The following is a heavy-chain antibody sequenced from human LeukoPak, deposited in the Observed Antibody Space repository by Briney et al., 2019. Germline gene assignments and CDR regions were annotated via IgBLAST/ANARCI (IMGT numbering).Heavy chain of an antibody. CDR2: IYPGDSDT. J-gene: IGHJ5*02. V-gene: IGHV5-51*01. CDR1: GYSFTSYW. D-gene: IGHD1-26*01. Sequence: GESLKISCKGSGYSFTSYWIGWVRQMPGKGLEWMGIIYPGDSDTRYSPSFQGQVAISADKSISTAYLQWSSLKASDTAMYYCARRIVGATARFDPWGQGTLVTVSS. CDR3: ARRIVGATARFDP.